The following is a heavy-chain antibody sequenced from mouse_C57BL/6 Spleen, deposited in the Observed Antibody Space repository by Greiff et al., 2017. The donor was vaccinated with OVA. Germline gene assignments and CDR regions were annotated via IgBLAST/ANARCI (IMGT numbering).Heavy chain of an antibody. CDR3: TTWSTTWYFDV. CDR2: IDPENGDT. D-gene: IGHD1-1*01. CDR1: GFNIKDDY. J-gene: IGHJ1*03. V-gene: IGHV14-4*01. Sequence: VHVKQSGAELVRPGASVKLSCTASGFNIKDDYMHWVKQRPEQGLEWIGWIDPENGDTEYASKVQGGATITADTSSNTAYLQLSSLTSEDTAVYYCTTWSTTWYFDVWGTGTTVTVSS.